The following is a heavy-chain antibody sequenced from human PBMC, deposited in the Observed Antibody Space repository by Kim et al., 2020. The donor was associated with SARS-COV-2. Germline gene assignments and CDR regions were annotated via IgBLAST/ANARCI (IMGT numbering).Heavy chain of an antibody. CDR3: ARGSSGYYYDDY. CDR1: GYSFTSYW. Sequence: GESLKISCKGSGYSFTSYWISWVRQMPGKGLEWMGRIDPSDSYTNYSPSFQGHVTIPADKSISTAYLQWSSLKASDTAMYYCARGSSGYYYDDYWGQGTLVTVSS. D-gene: IGHD3-22*01. V-gene: IGHV5-10-1*01. CDR2: IDPSDSYT. J-gene: IGHJ4*02.